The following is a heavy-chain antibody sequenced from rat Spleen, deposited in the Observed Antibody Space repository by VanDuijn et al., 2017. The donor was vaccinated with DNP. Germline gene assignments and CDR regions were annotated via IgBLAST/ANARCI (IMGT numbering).Heavy chain of an antibody. Sequence: QVQLEESGPGLVQPSQTLSLTCTVSGFALTDYHVHWVRQLSGKGLEWMGVIWHAGSTNYNSLLKSRLSISRDTSKSQVFLRLNSLQPEDTATYYCARDGQWDYLDYWGQGVMVTVSS. CDR1: GFALTDYH. J-gene: IGHJ2*01. CDR2: IWHAGST. V-gene: IGHV2-30*01. D-gene: IGHD1-1*01. CDR3: ARDGQWDYLDY.